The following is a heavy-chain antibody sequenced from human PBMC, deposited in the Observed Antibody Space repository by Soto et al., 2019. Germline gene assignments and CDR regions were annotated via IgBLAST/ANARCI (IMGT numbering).Heavy chain of an antibody. Sequence: SEALSLTCTVSGGSISSGGYYWSWIRQHPGKGLEWIGYIYYSGSTYYNPPLKSRVTISVDTSKNQFSLKLSSVTAADTAVYYCARDLVGATQNYYYYYGMDVWGQGTTVTVSS. J-gene: IGHJ6*02. CDR2: IYYSGST. D-gene: IGHD1-26*01. V-gene: IGHV4-31*03. CDR3: ARDLVGATQNYYYYYGMDV. CDR1: GGSISSGGYY.